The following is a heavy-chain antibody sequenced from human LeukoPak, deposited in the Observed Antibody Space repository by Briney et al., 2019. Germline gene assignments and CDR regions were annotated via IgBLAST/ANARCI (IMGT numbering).Heavy chain of an antibody. CDR3: AGFPIVVVVAATQDY. D-gene: IGHD2-15*01. J-gene: IGHJ4*02. V-gene: IGHV3-30-3*01. CDR1: GFTFSSYA. CDR2: ISYDGSNK. Sequence: GGSLRLSCAASGFTFSSYAVHWVRQAPGKGLEWVAVISYDGSNKYYADSVKGRFTISRDNSKNTLYLQMNSLRAEDTAVYYCAGFPIVVVVAATQDYWGQGTLVTASS.